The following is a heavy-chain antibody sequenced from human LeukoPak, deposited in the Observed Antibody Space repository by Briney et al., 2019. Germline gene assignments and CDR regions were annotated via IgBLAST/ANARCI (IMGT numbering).Heavy chain of an antibody. CDR3: ARLFYYFDF. CDR1: GFAFSNYW. CDR2: ITRDGSYA. J-gene: IGHJ4*02. Sequence: PGGSLRLSCAASGFAFSNYWMHWVRQVPGKGLVWVSRITRDGSYANYADSVKGRFTISRDNARNSVFLQMNDLRDEDTAVYYCARLFYYFDFWGQGALVTVSS. V-gene: IGHV3-74*01.